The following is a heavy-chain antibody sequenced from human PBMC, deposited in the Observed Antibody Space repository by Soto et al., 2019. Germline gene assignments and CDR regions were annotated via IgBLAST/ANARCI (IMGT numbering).Heavy chain of an antibody. D-gene: IGHD3-3*01. V-gene: IGHV1-69*13. CDR3: ARSYYDLWSGYYDD. J-gene: IGHJ4*02. CDR2: IIPIFGTA. Sequence: GASVKVSCKASGGTFSSYAISWVRQAPGQGLEWMGGIIPIFGTANYAQKFQGRVTITADESTSTAYMELSSLRSEDTAVYYCARSYYDLWSGYYDDWGQGTLVTVSS. CDR1: GGTFSSYA.